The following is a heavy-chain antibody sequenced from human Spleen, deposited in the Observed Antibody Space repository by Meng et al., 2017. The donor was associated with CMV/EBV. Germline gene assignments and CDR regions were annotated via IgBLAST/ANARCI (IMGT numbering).Heavy chain of an antibody. V-gene: IGHV3-74*01. CDR1: GFTFSSYW. CDR2: INSDESST. J-gene: IGHJ4*02. Sequence: GESLKISCAASGFTFSSYWMHWVRQAPGKGLVWVSRINSDESSTSYADSVKGRFTISRDNAKNTLYLQMNSLRAEDTAVYYCAREYSGSYGVDYWGQGTLVTVSS. D-gene: IGHD1-26*01. CDR3: AREYSGSYGVDY.